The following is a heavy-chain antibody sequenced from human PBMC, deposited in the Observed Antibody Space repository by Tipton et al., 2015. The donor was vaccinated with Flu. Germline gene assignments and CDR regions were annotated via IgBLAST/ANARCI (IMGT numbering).Heavy chain of an antibody. CDR3: ARSLYYDFWSGYYLDLFDY. Sequence: TLSLTCTVSGGSISSSSYYWGWIRQPPGKGLEWIGSIYYSGSTCYNPSLKSRVTISVDTSKNQFSLKLSSVTAADTAVYYCARSLYYDFWSGYYLDLFDYWGQGTLVTVSS. J-gene: IGHJ4*02. V-gene: IGHV4-39*01. CDR2: IYYSGST. CDR1: GGSISSSSYY. D-gene: IGHD3-3*01.